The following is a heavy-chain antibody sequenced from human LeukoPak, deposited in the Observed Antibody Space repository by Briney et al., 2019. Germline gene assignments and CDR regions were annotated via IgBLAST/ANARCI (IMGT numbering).Heavy chain of an antibody. CDR3: ATAGNYDY. CDR2: INPDGSTI. V-gene: IGHV3-74*01. Sequence: GGSLRLSCAASGFTFSNYWVHWVRQAPGKGLVWVSRINPDGSTINYADSVKGRFTISRDNAKNTLYLQMNSLRAEDTAVYYCATAGNYDYWGQGTLVTVSP. D-gene: IGHD1-26*01. J-gene: IGHJ4*02. CDR1: GFTFSNYW.